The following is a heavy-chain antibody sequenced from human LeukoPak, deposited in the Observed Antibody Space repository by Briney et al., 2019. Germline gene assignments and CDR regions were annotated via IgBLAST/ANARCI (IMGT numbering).Heavy chain of an antibody. Sequence: SEALSLTCTVSCSSISSDFWSWLREPRGEGQGWVGYIYYSGSTNYNPSLKSRVTISVDTSKNQFSLQLSSVTAADTAVYYCARDNWNYGSSMDVWGQGTTVTVSS. V-gene: IGHV4-59*01. CDR1: CSSISSDF. CDR3: ARDNWNYGSSMDV. CDR2: IYYSGST. J-gene: IGHJ6*02. D-gene: IGHD1-7*01.